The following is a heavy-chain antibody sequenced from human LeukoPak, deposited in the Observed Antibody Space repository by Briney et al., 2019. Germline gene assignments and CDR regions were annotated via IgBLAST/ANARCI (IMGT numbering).Heavy chain of an antibody. V-gene: IGHV3-21*01. Sequence: PGGSLRLSCAASGFTFSSYSMNWVRQAPGKGLEWVSSISSSSSYIYYADSVKGRFTISRDNAKNSLYLQMNSLRAEDTAVYYCARDSGTTFNWFDPWGQGTLVTVSS. CDR2: ISSSSSYI. D-gene: IGHD1-7*01. CDR1: GFTFSSYS. CDR3: ARDSGTTFNWFDP. J-gene: IGHJ5*02.